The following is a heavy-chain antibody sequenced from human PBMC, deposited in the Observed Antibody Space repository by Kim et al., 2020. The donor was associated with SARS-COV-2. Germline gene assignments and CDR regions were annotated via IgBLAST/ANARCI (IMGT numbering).Heavy chain of an antibody. Sequence: GGSLRLSCAASGFTVSSYAMSWVRQAPGKGLEWVSAISGSGGSTYYADSVKGRFTISRDNSKNTLYLQMNSLRAEDTAVYYCAKAYYYGSGRKAPYGMDVWGQGTTVTVSS. D-gene: IGHD3-10*01. CDR2: ISGSGGST. CDR3: AKAYYYGSGRKAPYGMDV. CDR1: GFTVSSYA. J-gene: IGHJ6*02. V-gene: IGHV3-23*01.